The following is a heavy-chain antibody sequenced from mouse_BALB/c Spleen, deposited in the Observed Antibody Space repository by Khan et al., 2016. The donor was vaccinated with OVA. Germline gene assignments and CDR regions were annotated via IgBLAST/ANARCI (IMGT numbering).Heavy chain of an antibody. CDR2: INTNTGEP. J-gene: IGHJ3*01. D-gene: IGHD2-14*01. V-gene: IGHV9-3*02. Sequence: QIQLVQSGPELKKPGETVKISCKASGYTFTNYGMNWVKQAPGKGLKWMGWINTNTGEPTFAEEFKERFAFSLETSASTAYLQINSLKNEDTATYCCARGYYMYCSWFAYWGQGTLVTVSA. CDR3: ARGYYMYCSWFAY. CDR1: GYTFTNYG.